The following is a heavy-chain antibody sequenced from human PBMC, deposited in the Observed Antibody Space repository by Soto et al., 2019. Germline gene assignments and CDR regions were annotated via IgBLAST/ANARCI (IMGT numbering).Heavy chain of an antibody. Sequence: LSLTCTVSGGSISSGGYYWSWIRQHPGKGLEWIGYIYYSGSTYYNPSLKSRVTISVDTSKNQFSLKLSSVTAADTAVYYCAREEYCSSTSCSRGYYYYGMDVWGQGTTVTVSS. CDR2: IYYSGST. D-gene: IGHD2-2*01. V-gene: IGHV4-31*03. CDR1: GGSISSGGYY. J-gene: IGHJ6*02. CDR3: AREEYCSSTSCSRGYYYYGMDV.